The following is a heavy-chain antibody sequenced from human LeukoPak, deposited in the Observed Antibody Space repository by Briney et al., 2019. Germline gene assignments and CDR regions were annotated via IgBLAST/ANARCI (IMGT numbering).Heavy chain of an antibody. V-gene: IGHV1-18*01. CDR2: ISAYNGNT. Sequence: ASVKVSCKASGYTFTSYGISWVRQAPGQGLEWMGWISAYNGNTNYAQKLQGRVTMTTDTSTSTAYLQWSSLKASDTAMYYCARQRLGELSRRRGSNWFDPWGQGTLVTVSS. D-gene: IGHD3-16*02. J-gene: IGHJ5*02. CDR3: ARQRLGELSRRRGSNWFDP. CDR1: GYTFTSYG.